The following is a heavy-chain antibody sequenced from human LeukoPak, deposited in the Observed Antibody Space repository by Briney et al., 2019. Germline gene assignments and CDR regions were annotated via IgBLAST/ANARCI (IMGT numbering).Heavy chain of an antibody. CDR2: VSLTGET. J-gene: IGHJ4*02. CDR1: GGSISSRSYY. D-gene: IGHD1-26*01. V-gene: IGHV4-39*07. CDR3: SRESGAFCPFGY. Sequence: SETLSLTCNVSGGSISSRSYYWGWVRQPPGQGLEWIGEVSLTGETNYNPSLNGRITMSLDGSRNQLSLTLTSVTAADTAIYYCSRESGAFCPFGYWGQGTLVIVPP.